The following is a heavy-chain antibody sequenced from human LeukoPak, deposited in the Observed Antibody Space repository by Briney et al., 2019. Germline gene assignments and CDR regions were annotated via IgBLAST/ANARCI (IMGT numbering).Heavy chain of an antibody. D-gene: IGHD1-26*01. CDR2: VFSGGAT. V-gene: IGHV4-59*08. CDR1: GASMNNYY. J-gene: IGHJ4*02. CDR3: ARSWAAKWELPGQFDS. Sequence: SDTLSLTCTVSGASMNNYYWSWIRQSPEKGLEWLGFVFSGGATNLNPSFKSRLIMSIDTSKNQFSLRLSSVTAADTAVYFCARSWAAKWELPGQFDSWGQGRLVSVSS.